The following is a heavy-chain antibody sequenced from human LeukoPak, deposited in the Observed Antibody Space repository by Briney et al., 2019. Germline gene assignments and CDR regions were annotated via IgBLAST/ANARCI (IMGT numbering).Heavy chain of an antibody. CDR2: IRYDGSNK. V-gene: IGHV3-30*02. D-gene: IGHD2-2*01. CDR1: GFTFSSYG. CDR3: AKDKKDIVVVPASHGRNYMDV. J-gene: IGHJ6*03. Sequence: PGGSPRLSCAASGFTFSSYGMHWVRQAPGKGLEWVAFIRYDGSNKYYADSVKGRFTISRDNSKNTLYLQMNSLRAEDTAVYYCAKDKKDIVVVPASHGRNYMDVWGKGTTVTVSS.